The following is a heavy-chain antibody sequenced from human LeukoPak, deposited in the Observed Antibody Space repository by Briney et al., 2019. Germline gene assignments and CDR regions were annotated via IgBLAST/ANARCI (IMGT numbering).Heavy chain of an antibody. CDR1: GFTFNTYAM. J-gene: IGHJ4*02. CDR2: IYHSGST. CDR3: ARGRGYSYGYAGRLAY. Sequence: PGGSLRLSCAASGFTFNTYAMSWVRQAPGKGLEWIGEIYHSGSTNYNPSLKSRVTISVDKSKNQFSLKLSSVTAADTAVYYCARGRGYSYGYAGRLAYWGQGTLVTVSS. V-gene: IGHV4-4*02. D-gene: IGHD5-18*01.